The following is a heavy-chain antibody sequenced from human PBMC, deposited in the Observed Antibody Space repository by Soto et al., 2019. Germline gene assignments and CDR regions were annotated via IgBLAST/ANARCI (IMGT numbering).Heavy chain of an antibody. J-gene: IGHJ4*02. Sequence: GGSLRLSCAASGFTFSSYAMSWVRQAPGKGLEWVSAISGSGGSTYYADSVKGRFTISRDNSKNTLYLQMNSLRAEDTAVYYCAPYYDSSGYYPRGVGWGQGTLVTVSS. V-gene: IGHV3-23*01. CDR1: GFTFSSYA. CDR3: APYYDSSGYYPRGVG. CDR2: ISGSGGST. D-gene: IGHD3-22*01.